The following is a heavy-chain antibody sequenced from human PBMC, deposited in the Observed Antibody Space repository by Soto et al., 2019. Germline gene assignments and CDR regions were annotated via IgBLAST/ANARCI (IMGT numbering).Heavy chain of an antibody. V-gene: IGHV1-2*02. CDR2: INPNSGGT. CDR1: GYTFTGYS. Sequence: QVQLVQSVAEVKKPGASVKVSCKASGYTFTGYSMHWVRQAPGQGLEWMGWINPNSGGTNYAQKFQGRVTMTRDTSISTAYMELSRLRSDDTAVYYCARDRMDIVASGMDVWGQGTTVTVSS. D-gene: IGHD5-12*01. CDR3: ARDRMDIVASGMDV. J-gene: IGHJ6*02.